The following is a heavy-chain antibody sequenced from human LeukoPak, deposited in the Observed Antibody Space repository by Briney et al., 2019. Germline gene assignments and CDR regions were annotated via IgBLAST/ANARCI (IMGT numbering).Heavy chain of an antibody. CDR1: GYTFTSYD. J-gene: IGHJ6*02. V-gene: IGHV1-8*01. Sequence: GASVKVSCKASGYTFTSYDISWVRQATGQGLEWMGWMNPNSGNTGYAQKFQGRVTMTRNTSISTAYMELSSLRSEDTAVYYCARAPFGCSGGSCYSYYYYGMDVWGQGTTVTVSS. CDR2: MNPNSGNT. CDR3: ARAPFGCSGGSCYSYYYYGMDV. D-gene: IGHD2-15*01.